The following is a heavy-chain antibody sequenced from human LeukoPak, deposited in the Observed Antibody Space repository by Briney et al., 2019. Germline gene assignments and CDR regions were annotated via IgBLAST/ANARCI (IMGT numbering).Heavy chain of an antibody. CDR1: GGSISSYY. D-gene: IGHD3-16*01. J-gene: IGHJ3*02. Sequence: SETLSLTCTVSGGSISSYYWSWIRQPPGKGLEWIGYIYYSGSTNYNPSLKSRVTISVDTSKNQFSLKLSSVTAADTAVYYCARDMKGAFDTWGQGTMVTVSS. CDR2: IYYSGST. CDR3: ARDMKGAFDT. V-gene: IGHV4-59*01.